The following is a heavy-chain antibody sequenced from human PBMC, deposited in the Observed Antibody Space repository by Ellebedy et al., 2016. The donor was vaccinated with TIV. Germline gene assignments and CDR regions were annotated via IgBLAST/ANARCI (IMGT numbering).Heavy chain of an antibody. V-gene: IGHV3-7*03. CDR3: ARGSQQLRH. CDR2: IKQDVIEK. CDR1: TFTFSGYW. D-gene: IGHD6-13*01. J-gene: IGHJ1*01. Sequence: GESLKISCAASTFTFSGYWMTWVRQAPGKGREWVANIKQDVIEKYYVDSVKGRFTISRDNAKNSLYLQMNSLRAEDTAVYYCARGSQQLRHWGQGTLVTVSS.